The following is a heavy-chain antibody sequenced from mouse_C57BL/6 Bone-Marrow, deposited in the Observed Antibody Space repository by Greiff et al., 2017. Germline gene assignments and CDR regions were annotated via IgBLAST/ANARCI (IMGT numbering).Heavy chain of an antibody. CDR3: ASGELYAMDY. J-gene: IGHJ4*01. Sequence: VQLQQPGAELVKPGASVKLSCKASGYTFTSYWMQWVKQRPGQGLEWIGEIDPSDSYTNYNQKFKGKAKLTVDTASSTDYMQLSSLTSADSAVXNCASGELYAMDYWGQGTSVTVSS. CDR1: GYTFTSYW. V-gene: IGHV1-50*01. CDR2: IDPSDSYT.